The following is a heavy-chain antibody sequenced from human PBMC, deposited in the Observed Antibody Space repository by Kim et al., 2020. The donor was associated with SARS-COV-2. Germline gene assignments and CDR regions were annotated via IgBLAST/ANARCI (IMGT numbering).Heavy chain of an antibody. Sequence: PGSVKSRFTISRENAKNSLYLQMNSLRAGDTAVYYCARFMVRGVMSGMDVWGQGTTVTVSS. D-gene: IGHD3-10*01. J-gene: IGHJ6*02. CDR3: ARFMVRGVMSGMDV. V-gene: IGHV3-13*01.